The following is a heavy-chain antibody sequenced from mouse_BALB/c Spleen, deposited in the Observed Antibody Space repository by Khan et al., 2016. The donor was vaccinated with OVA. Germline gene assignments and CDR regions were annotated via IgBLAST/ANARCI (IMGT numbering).Heavy chain of an antibody. CDR1: GSSLTSYG. Sequence: VQLQESGPGLVAPSQSLSITCTVSGSSLTSYGVHWVRQPPGKGLEWLGIIWAGGSTNYNSALMSRLRISKDNSKSQVFLKMNSLQTDDTAMYYCARNYGNYVEYFDVWGAGTTVTVSS. V-gene: IGHV2-9*02. J-gene: IGHJ1*01. CDR2: IWAGGST. D-gene: IGHD2-1*01. CDR3: ARNYGNYVEYFDV.